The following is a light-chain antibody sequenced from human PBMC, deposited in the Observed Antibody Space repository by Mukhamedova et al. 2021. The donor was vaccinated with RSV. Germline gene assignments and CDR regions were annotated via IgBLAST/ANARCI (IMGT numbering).Light chain of an antibody. CDR3: QQYYSSSWT. V-gene: IGKV1-NL1*01. J-gene: IGKJ1*01. Sequence: WYQRRVHGKAPKLLLYAASRLESGVPSRFSGSGSGTDYTLTISSLQHEEFATYYCQQYYSSSWTFGQGTKVEIK. CDR2: AAS.